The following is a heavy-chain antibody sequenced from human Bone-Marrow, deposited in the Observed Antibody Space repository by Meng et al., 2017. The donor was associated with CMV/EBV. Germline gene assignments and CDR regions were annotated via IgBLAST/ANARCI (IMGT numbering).Heavy chain of an antibody. D-gene: IGHD6-13*01. Sequence: KISCKASGGTFSSYAISWVRQAPGQGLEWMGGIIPIFGTANYAQKLQGRVTMTTDTSTSTAYMELRSLRSDDTAVYYCAREGSSIPNYYYYYGMDVWCQGTRVTVSS. CDR2: IIPIFGTA. V-gene: IGHV1-69*05. J-gene: IGHJ6*02. CDR1: GGTFSSYA. CDR3: AREGSSIPNYYYYYGMDV.